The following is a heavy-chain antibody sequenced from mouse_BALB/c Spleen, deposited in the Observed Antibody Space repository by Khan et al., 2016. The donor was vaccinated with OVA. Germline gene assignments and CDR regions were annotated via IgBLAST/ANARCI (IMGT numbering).Heavy chain of an antibody. CDR1: GYTFTSYY. CDR3: IRSGYGTFAY. Sequence: QVQLQQSGAELVKPGASVKLSCKASGYTFTSYYMYWVKQRPGQGLEWIGEINPSDGDTNFNEKFRSKATLTVDKSSNTAYMQLRSLTSEDSAVYYCIRSGYGTFAYWGQGTLVTVSA. J-gene: IGHJ3*01. V-gene: IGHV1S81*02. D-gene: IGHD2-1*01. CDR2: INPSDGDT.